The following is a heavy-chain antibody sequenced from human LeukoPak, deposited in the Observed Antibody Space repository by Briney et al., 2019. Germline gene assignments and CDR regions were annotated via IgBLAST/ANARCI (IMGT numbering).Heavy chain of an antibody. CDR1: GYTFTSYG. J-gene: IGHJ4*02. V-gene: IGHV1-18*01. Sequence: ASVKVSCKASGYTFTSYGISWVRQAPGQGLEWVGWISADNGNTNYAQKFQGRVTMTTDTRTSTAYMELTSLRSDDTAVYYCARDASLIVVSAAEFDYWGQGTLVTVSS. D-gene: IGHD2-2*01. CDR3: ARDASLIVVSAAEFDY. CDR2: ISADNGNT.